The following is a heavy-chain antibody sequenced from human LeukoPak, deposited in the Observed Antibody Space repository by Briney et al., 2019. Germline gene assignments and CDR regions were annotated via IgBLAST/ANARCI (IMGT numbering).Heavy chain of an antibody. D-gene: IGHD3-22*01. CDR3: ASGGDSSGYSEIYYYGMDV. CDR1: GYTFTSYG. V-gene: IGHV1-18*01. Sequence: ASVKVSCKASGYTFTSYGISWVRQAPGQGLEWMGWINAYNGNTNYAQKLQGRVTMTTDTSTSTAYMELRSLRSDDTAVYYCASGGDSSGYSEIYYYGMDVWGQGTTVTVSS. CDR2: INAYNGNT. J-gene: IGHJ6*02.